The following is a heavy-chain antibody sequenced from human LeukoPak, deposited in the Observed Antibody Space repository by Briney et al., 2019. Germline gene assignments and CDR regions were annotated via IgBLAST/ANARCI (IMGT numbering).Heavy chain of an antibody. V-gene: IGHV4-34*01. CDR3: ASRGVLPGLRGDFDY. CDR2: INHSGST. CDR1: GFTFSSYS. Sequence: KPGGSLRLSCAASGFTFSSYSMNWVRQPPGKGLEWIGEINHSGSTNYNPSLKSRVTISVDTSKNQFSLKLSSVTAADTAVYYCASRGVLPGLRGDFDYWGQGTLVTVSS. J-gene: IGHJ4*02. D-gene: IGHD3-10*01.